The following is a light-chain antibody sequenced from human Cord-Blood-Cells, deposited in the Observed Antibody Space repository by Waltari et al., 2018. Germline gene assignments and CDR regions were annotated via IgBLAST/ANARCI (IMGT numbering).Light chain of an antibody. CDR3: QQYGSSPLT. J-gene: IGKJ4*01. V-gene: IGKV3-20*01. CDR2: GAS. Sequence: EIVLTQSPRTLSLSPGERATLSCRASQSVSSSYLAWYQQKPGQAPMRLIYGASSRATGIPDRFSGSGSGTDFTLTISRLETEDFAVYYCQQYGSSPLTFGGGTKVEIK. CDR1: QSVSSSY.